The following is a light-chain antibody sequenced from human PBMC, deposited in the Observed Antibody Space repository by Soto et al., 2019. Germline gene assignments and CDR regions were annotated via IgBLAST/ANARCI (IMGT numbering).Light chain of an antibody. J-gene: IGKJ1*01. Sequence: EIVMTQSPATLSVSPGERATLSCRASQSVSGNLAWYQQKPGQAPRLLIYGASTRATGIPARFSGSGSGTEFTLTISSLQSEDFAVYYCQQYNNWRGTFGQGTKVDIK. CDR2: GAS. V-gene: IGKV3-15*01. CDR3: QQYNNWRGT. CDR1: QSVSGN.